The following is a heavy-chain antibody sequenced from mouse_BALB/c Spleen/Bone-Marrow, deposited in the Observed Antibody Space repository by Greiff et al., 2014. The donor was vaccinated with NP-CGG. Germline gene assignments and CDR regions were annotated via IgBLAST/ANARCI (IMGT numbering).Heavy chain of an antibody. CDR1: GYAFSTYW. V-gene: IGHV1-80*01. J-gene: IGHJ3*01. CDR2: IYPGDGDT. CDR3: ARGLRAY. Sequence: VKLMESGAELVWPGSSVKISCKASGYAFSTYWMNWVKQRPGQGLEWIGQIYPGDGDTNYNGKFKGKATLTADKSSSTAYMQLSSLTSEDSAIYFCARGLRAYWGQGTLVTVSA.